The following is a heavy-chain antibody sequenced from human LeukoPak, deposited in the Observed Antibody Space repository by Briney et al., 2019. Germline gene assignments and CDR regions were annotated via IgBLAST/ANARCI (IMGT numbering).Heavy chain of an antibody. CDR3: AKERDSSGYFDY. D-gene: IGHD3-22*01. Sequence: PRGSLRLSCAASGFTFSSYAMSWVRQAPGKGLEWVSAISGSGGGTYYADSVKGRFTISRDNSKKILYLQMNSLRVEDTALYYCAKERDSSGYFDYWGQGTLVTASS. CDR2: ISGSGGGT. V-gene: IGHV3-23*01. J-gene: IGHJ4*02. CDR1: GFTFSSYA.